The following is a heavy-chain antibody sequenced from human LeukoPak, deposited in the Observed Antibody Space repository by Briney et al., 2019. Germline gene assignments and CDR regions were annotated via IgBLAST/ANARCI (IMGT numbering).Heavy chain of an antibody. CDR2: IYFGGSA. D-gene: IGHD3-10*01. CDR3: ARGGDYYGSGTYYAFDP. V-gene: IGHV4-59*01. Sequence: SETLSLTCSVSGGSIDSYYWSWLRQPPGTGLEWIGYIYFGGSANYDPSLKSRVTISVDTSKNQFSLRLTSVTAADTAVYYCARGGDYYGSGTYYAFDPWGQGTLVTVSS. CDR1: GGSIDSYY. J-gene: IGHJ5*02.